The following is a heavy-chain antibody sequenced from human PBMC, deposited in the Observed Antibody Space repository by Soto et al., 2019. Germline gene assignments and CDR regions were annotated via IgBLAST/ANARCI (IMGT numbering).Heavy chain of an antibody. V-gene: IGHV3-9*01. D-gene: IGHD1-1*01. CDR1: GFAFDDYA. J-gene: IGHJ4*02. Sequence: EVQLVESGGTLVQPGRSLRLSCVTSGFAFDDYAIHWVRQAPGKGLEWVSGLTWNGEVIGYADSVKGRFTISRDNAENSLYLEMSNLRPEDTAVYYCTRGPRPSSIGTGAYWGRGTQVTVSS. CDR3: TRGPRPSSIGTGAY. CDR2: LTWNGEVI.